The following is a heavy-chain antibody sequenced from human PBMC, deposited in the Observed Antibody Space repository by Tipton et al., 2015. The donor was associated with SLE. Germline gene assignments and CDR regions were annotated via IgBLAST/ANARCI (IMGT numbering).Heavy chain of an antibody. CDR3: VREDFYASASYFS. CDR2: ISAYNNHI. J-gene: IGHJ4*02. V-gene: IGHV1-18*01. CDR1: NYTFTNYA. Sequence: QLVQSGAVVRKPGASVKVSCEAPNYTFTNYAVGWVRQAPGQGLQWMGWISAYNNHIKSAQKFQGRVTMTTDTSTSTVYMELRSLRSDATAVYYCVREDFYASASYFSWGPGTLVPVSS. D-gene: IGHD3-10*01.